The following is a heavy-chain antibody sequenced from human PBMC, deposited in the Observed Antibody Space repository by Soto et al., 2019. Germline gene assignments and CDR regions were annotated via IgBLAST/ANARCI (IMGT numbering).Heavy chain of an antibody. CDR1: GYTFTSYA. D-gene: IGHD6-19*01. Sequence: QVQLVQSGAEVKKPGASVKVSCSTSGYTFTSYAMHWVRQAPGQSLEWLGWINTDNGKTRYSENFQDRVTITRDTSASTAYLELRSLRSEDTAVYYCARAGSGWNVLGSWGQGTRVTVSS. CDR3: ARAGSGWNVLGS. V-gene: IGHV1-3*04. CDR2: INTDNGKT. J-gene: IGHJ5*02.